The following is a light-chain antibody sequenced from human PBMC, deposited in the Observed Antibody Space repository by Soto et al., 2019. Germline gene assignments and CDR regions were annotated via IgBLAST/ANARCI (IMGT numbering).Light chain of an antibody. CDR2: DAS. V-gene: IGKV1-5*01. J-gene: IGKJ3*01. CDR3: QQYNSYSST. CDR1: QSISSW. Sequence: DIQMTQSPSTLSASVGDRVTITCRASQSISSWLAWYQQKPGKAPKLLIYDASSLESGVPSRFSGSGSGTEFTLTISRLQPDDVATYYCQQYNSYSSTFGPGTKVDIK.